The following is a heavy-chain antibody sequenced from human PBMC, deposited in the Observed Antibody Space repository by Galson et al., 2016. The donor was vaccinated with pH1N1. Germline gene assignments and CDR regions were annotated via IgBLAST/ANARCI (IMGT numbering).Heavy chain of an antibody. D-gene: IGHD3-9*01. Sequence: SCAASGFTFSTYGMNWVRQAPGKGLEWVAVISYDGNNKYYVDSVKDRFTISRDNSRNTLYLQMTSLRAEDTAVYYCARDRPQMLLRYFEWLLGDAMDVWGQGTTVTVSS. CDR2: ISYDGNNK. J-gene: IGHJ6*02. V-gene: IGHV3-30*03. CDR3: ARDRPQMLLRYFEWLLGDAMDV. CDR1: GFTFSTYG.